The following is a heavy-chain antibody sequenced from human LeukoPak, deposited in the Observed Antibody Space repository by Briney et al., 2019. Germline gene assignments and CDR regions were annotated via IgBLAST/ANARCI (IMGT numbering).Heavy chain of an antibody. Sequence: AGGSLRLSCAESGFTFTSHWMHWVRQAPGKGLVWVSHISDDGKKANYADSVRGRFTISGDAAKNTLHLQMDSVRVDDTAVYYCAASFRVTGTTYYYWGQGTMVTVSS. V-gene: IGHV3-74*01. D-gene: IGHD1-20*01. CDR2: ISDDGKKA. J-gene: IGHJ4*02. CDR3: AASFRVTGTTYYY. CDR1: GFTFTSHW.